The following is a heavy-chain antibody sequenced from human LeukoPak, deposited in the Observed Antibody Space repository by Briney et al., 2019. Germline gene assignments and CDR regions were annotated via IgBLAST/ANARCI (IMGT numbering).Heavy chain of an antibody. J-gene: IGHJ4*02. D-gene: IGHD6-13*01. Sequence: PGGSLRLSCAASGFTFSSYGMHWVRQAPGKGLEWVAFIRYDGSSKYYADSVKGRFTISRDNSKNTLYLQMNSLRAEDTAVYYCAKVGQQLVFYYFDYWGQGTLVTVSS. CDR2: IRYDGSSK. CDR3: AKVGQQLVFYYFDY. CDR1: GFTFSSYG. V-gene: IGHV3-30*02.